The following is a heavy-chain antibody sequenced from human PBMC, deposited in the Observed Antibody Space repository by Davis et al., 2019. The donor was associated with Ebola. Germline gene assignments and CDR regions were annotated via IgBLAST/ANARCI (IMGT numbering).Heavy chain of an antibody. CDR1: GFTFRSYW. CDR3: VRVYSGSYDP. J-gene: IGHJ5*02. CDR2: IKQGGSEK. Sequence: LSLTCAASGFTFRSYWMSWVRQAPGKGLEWVANIKQGGSEKYYVDSVRGRFIISRDDAKNSLYLQMNSLRAEDTAVYYCVRVYSGSYDPWGQGTLVTVSS. D-gene: IGHD1-26*01. V-gene: IGHV3-7*01.